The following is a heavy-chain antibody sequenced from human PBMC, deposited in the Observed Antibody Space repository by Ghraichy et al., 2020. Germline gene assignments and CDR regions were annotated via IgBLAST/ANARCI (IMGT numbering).Heavy chain of an antibody. J-gene: IGHJ5*01. CDR3: ATLPSGRGWDS. Sequence: GGSLRLSCAASGLTINNYIMSWVRQAPGKGLQWVSAISRSGSDAYYAESVRGRFTISRANSKDTVSMQMNGLRADDTAVYYCATLPSGRGWDSWGQGTLVTVTS. CDR2: ISRSGSDA. D-gene: IGHD6-19*01. V-gene: IGHV3-23*01. CDR1: GLTINNYI.